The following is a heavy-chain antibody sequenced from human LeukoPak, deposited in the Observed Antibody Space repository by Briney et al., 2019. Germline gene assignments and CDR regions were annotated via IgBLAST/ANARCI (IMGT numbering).Heavy chain of an antibody. J-gene: IGHJ4*02. CDR3: ATDSNDYGDY. D-gene: IGHD2-21*02. CDR2: ISYDGSNK. CDR1: GFTFRSYA. Sequence: GGSLRLSCAASGFTFRSYAMHWVRQAPGKGLEWVAVISYDGSNKYYADSVKDRFTISRDNSKNTLYLQMNSLRAEDTAVYYCATDSNDYGDYWGQGTLVTVSS. V-gene: IGHV3-30*04.